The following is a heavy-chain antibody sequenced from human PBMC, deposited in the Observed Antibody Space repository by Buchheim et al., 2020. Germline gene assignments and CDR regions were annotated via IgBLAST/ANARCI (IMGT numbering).Heavy chain of an antibody. CDR3: ARDNIVVVPAAKDYYYYGMDV. CDR1: GYTFTGYY. V-gene: IGHV1-2*04. CDR2: INPNSGGT. D-gene: IGHD2-2*01. J-gene: IGHJ6*02. Sequence: QVQLVQSGAEVKKPGASVKVSCKASGYTFTGYYMHWVRQAPGQGLEWMGWINPNSGGTNYAQKLQGWVTMTRDTSISTAYMELSRLRSDDTAVYYCARDNIVVVPAAKDYYYYGMDVWGQGTT.